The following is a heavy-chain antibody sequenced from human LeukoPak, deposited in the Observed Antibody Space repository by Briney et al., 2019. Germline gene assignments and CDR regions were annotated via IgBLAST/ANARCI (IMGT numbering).Heavy chain of an antibody. J-gene: IGHJ5*02. CDR2: INHSGST. Sequence: SETLSLTCAVYGGSFSGYYWSWIRQPPGKGLEWIGEINHSGSTNYNPSLKSRVTISVDTSKNQFSLKLSSVTAADTAVYYCARFDSYENNWFDPWGQGTLVTVSS. D-gene: IGHD3-22*01. CDR1: GGSFSGYY. CDR3: ARFDSYENNWFDP. V-gene: IGHV4-34*01.